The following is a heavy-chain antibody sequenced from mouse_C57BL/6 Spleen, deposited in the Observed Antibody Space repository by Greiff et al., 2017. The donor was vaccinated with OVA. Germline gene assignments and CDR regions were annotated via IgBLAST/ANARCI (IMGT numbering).Heavy chain of an antibody. J-gene: IGHJ3*01. CDR1: GYTFTSYT. CDR3: ARGGGNYPFAY. CDR2: INPSSGYT. D-gene: IGHD2-1*01. V-gene: IGHV1-4*01. Sequence: QVQLQQSGAELARPGASVKMSCKASGYTFTSYTMHWVKQRPGQGLEWIGYINPSSGYTKYNQKFKDKATLTAAKSSSTAYMQLSSLTSEDSAVYYCARGGGNYPFAYWGQGTLVTVSA.